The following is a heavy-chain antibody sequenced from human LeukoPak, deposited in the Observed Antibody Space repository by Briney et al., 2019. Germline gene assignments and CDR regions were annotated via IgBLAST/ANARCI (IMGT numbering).Heavy chain of an antibody. V-gene: IGHV3-23*01. CDR2: ISGGGETT. Sequence: GGSLRLSCAASGFTFNNYAMNWVRQAPGKGLEWVSSISGGGETTYYADSAKGRLTISRDNSQNTLYPQMNSLRAEDTAVYYCARDYADYVRYFFFDYWGQGTLVTVSS. CDR1: GFTFNNYA. D-gene: IGHD4-17*01. J-gene: IGHJ4*02. CDR3: ARDYADYVRYFFFDY.